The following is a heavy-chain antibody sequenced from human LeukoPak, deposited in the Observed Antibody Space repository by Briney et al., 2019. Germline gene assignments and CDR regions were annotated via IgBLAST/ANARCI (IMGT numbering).Heavy chain of an antibody. D-gene: IGHD5-18*01. V-gene: IGHV3-30-3*01. CDR3: TDTAMARPPTRY. J-gene: IGHJ4*02. CDR2: ISYDGSNK. CDR1: GFTFSSYA. Sequence: GRSLRLSCAASGFTFSSYAMHWVRQAPGKGLEWVAVISYDGSNKYYADSVKGRFTISRDNSKNTLYLQMNSLRAEDTAVYYCTDTAMARPPTRYWGQGTLVTVSS.